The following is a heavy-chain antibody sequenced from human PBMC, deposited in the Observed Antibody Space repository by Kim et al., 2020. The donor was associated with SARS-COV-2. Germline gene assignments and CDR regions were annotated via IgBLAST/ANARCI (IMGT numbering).Heavy chain of an antibody. CDR1: GYSFASYW. V-gene: IGHV5-51*01. CDR3: ARQDGAARFYFDY. Sequence: GESLKISCKGSGYSFASYWIGWVRQMPGKGLEWMGFIYPGDSDTRYSPSFQGQVTISVDRSISTAYLQWSSLKASDTAMYYCARQDGAARFYFDYWGQGTLVTVSS. D-gene: IGHD6-6*01. J-gene: IGHJ4*02. CDR2: IYPGDSDT.